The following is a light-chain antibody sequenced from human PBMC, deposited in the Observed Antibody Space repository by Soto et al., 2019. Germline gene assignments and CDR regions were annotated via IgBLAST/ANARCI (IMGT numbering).Light chain of an antibody. J-gene: IGLJ1*01. Sequence: QSVLTQPASVSGSPGQSITISCTGTSSDVGGYNYVSWYQQHPRKAPKLMIYDVSNRPSGVSNRVSGSKAGNTASLTISGLQAEDEADYYCSSYTSSSTYVFGTGSKVTVL. CDR3: SSYTSSSTYV. V-gene: IGLV2-14*01. CDR2: DVS. CDR1: SSDVGGYNY.